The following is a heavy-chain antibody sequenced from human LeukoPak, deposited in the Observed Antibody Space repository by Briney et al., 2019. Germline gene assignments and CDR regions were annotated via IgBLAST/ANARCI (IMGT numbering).Heavy chain of an antibody. CDR1: GGSISSYY. V-gene: IGHV4-59*01. J-gene: IGHJ4*02. Sequence: SETLSLTCTASGGSISSYYWSWIRQPPGKGLEWIGYIYYSGSTNYNPSLKSRVTISVDTSKNQFSLKLSSVTAADTAVYYCAREEVAASFDYWGRGTLVTVSS. CDR3: AREEVAASFDY. D-gene: IGHD6-19*01. CDR2: IYYSGST.